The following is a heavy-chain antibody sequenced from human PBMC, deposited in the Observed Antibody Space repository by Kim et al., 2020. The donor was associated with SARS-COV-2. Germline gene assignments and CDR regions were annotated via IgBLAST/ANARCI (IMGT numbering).Heavy chain of an antibody. V-gene: IGHV3-43*01. CDR3: AKGTENHYYDSSSPVFDY. CDR2: ISWDGGST. D-gene: IGHD3-22*01. Sequence: GGSLRLSCAASGFTFDDYTMHWVRQAPGKGLEWVSLISWDGGSTYYADSVKGRFTISRDNSKNSLYLQMNSLRTEDTALYYCAKGTENHYYDSSSPVFDYWGQGTLVTVSS. CDR1: GFTFDDYT. J-gene: IGHJ4*02.